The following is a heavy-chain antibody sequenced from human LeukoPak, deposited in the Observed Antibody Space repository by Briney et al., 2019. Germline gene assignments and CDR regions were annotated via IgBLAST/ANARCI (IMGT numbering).Heavy chain of an antibody. Sequence: GGSLRLSCTASGFTFSDYGVNWFRQAPGKGLKWVAFIRSKPYGGTTEYAASVKGRFSISRDDSTSIVYPQMNSLKTEDTALYYCSRTRISGIDGFDIWGQGTMVTVSS. V-gene: IGHV3-49*03. CDR2: IRSKPYGGTT. CDR1: GFTFSDYG. CDR3: SRTRISGIDGFDI. D-gene: IGHD2-15*01. J-gene: IGHJ3*02.